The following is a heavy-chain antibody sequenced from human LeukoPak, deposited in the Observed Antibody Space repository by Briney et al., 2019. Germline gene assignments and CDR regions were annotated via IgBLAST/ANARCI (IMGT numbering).Heavy chain of an antibody. V-gene: IGHV4-4*07. CDR2: IYTSGST. CDR1: GGSISSYY. D-gene: IGHD3-16*02. CDR3: ARTPLRKMSYYDYVWGSYRYYYYMDV. J-gene: IGHJ6*03. Sequence: SETLSLTCTVSGGSISSYYWSWIRQPAGKGLEWIGRIYTSGSTNYNPSLKSRVTMSVDTSKNQFSLKLSSVTAADTAVYYCARTPLRKMSYYDYVWGSYRYYYYMDVWGKGTTVTISS.